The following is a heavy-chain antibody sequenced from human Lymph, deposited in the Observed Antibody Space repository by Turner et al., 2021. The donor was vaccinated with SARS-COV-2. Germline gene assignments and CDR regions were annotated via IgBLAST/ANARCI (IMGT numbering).Heavy chain of an antibody. CDR1: GGTFISYA. D-gene: IGHD3-10*01. Sequence: QVQLVQSGAEVKKPGSSVKVSCKASGGTFISYAISWGRQAPGQGLEWMGGIITILLIATYAQKFQGRVTITADNPTSTAYMELSSVRSEDTAVFYCARVVGGFGELGYYYYYGMDVWGQGTTVTVSS. CDR2: IITILLIA. CDR3: ARVVGGFGELGYYYYYGMDV. J-gene: IGHJ6*02. V-gene: IGHV1-69*10.